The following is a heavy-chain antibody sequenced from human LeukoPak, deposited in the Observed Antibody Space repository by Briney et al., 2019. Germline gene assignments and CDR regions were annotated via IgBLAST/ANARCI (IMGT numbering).Heavy chain of an antibody. V-gene: IGHV4-39*01. CDR2: IYYSGST. J-gene: IGHJ4*02. CDR1: GGSIGNNRYY. Sequence: RPSETLSLTCTVSGGSIGNNRYYWGWIRLPPGKGLEWIGSIYYSGSTYYNPSLKSRVTISVDTSKNQFSLKLSSVTAADTAVYYCARRGYCSSTSCESWGQGTLVTVSS. CDR3: ARRGYCSSTSCES. D-gene: IGHD2-2*01.